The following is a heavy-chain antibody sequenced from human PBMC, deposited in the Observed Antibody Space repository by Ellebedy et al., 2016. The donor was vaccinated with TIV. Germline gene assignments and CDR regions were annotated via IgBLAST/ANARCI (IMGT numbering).Heavy chain of an antibody. J-gene: IGHJ6*03. Sequence: ASVKVSXXASGYTFTGYYMHWVRQAPGQGLEWMGWINPNSGGTNYAQKFQGRVTMTRDTSISTAYMELSRLRSDDTAVYYCARGDCSSTSCYTDYYYYYMDVWGKGTTVTVSS. CDR2: INPNSGGT. CDR1: GYTFTGYY. CDR3: ARGDCSSTSCYTDYYYYYMDV. V-gene: IGHV1-2*02. D-gene: IGHD2-2*02.